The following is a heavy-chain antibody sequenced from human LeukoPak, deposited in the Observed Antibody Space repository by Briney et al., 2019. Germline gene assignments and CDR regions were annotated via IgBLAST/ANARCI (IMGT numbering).Heavy chain of an antibody. Sequence: GGSLSLFCAASGFSFGGHWMSWVRQAPGQGLYWVASIRYDGIESYYVDSVRGRFTITRDDAKNSLYLQMNPLRAEDTAVYYCVKLAYRFEDWGQGVLVTVSS. CDR2: IRYDGIES. V-gene: IGHV3-7*02. CDR1: GFSFGGHW. D-gene: IGHD2-2*01. J-gene: IGHJ4*02. CDR3: VKLAYRFED.